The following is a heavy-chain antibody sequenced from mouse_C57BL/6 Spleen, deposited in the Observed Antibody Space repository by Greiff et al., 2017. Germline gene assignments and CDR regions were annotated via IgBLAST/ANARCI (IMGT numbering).Heavy chain of an antibody. D-gene: IGHD1-1*01. CDR1: GYTFTSYW. J-gene: IGHJ4*01. CDR2: IDPNSGGT. Sequence: QVQLQQPGAELVKPGASVKLSCKASGYTFTSYWMHWVKQRPGRGLEWIGRIDPNSGGTKYNEKFKSKATLTVDKPSSTAYMQLSSLTSEDSAVYYCARYYSGSSYVGYYAMDYWGQGTSVTVSS. V-gene: IGHV1-72*01. CDR3: ARYYSGSSYVGYYAMDY.